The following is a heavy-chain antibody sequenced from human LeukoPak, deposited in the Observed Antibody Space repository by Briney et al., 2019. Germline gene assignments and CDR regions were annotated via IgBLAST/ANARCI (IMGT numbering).Heavy chain of an antibody. CDR1: GGSMNRNY. CDR3: ARGLRGSYDY. CDR2: IYYSGST. J-gene: IGHJ4*02. V-gene: IGHV4-59*01. D-gene: IGHD1-26*01. Sequence: PSETLSLTCNVSGGSMNRNYWSWIRQPPGKGLEWIGYIYYSGSTNYNPSLKSRVTISVDTSKNQFSLKLSSVTAADTAVYYCARGLRGSYDYWGQGTLVTVSS.